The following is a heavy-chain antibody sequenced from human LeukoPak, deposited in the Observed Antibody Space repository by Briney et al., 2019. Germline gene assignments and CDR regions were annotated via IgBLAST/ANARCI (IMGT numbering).Heavy chain of an antibody. Sequence: SETLSLTCTVSGGSISGYYWSWIRQPPGKGLDWIGYIYYSGSTNFNPSLKSRVTISQDTSKNQVSLKVNSVTAADTAVYYCARDPRYSSSAHVFDIWGQGTMVTVSS. CDR1: GGSISGYY. CDR2: IYYSGST. D-gene: IGHD6-6*01. CDR3: ARDPRYSSSAHVFDI. V-gene: IGHV4-59*12. J-gene: IGHJ3*02.